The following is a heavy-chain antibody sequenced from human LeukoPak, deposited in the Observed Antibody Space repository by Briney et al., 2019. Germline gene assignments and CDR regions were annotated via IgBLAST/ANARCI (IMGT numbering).Heavy chain of an antibody. D-gene: IGHD1-14*01. CDR1: GGSISSSNW. V-gene: IGHV4-4*02. J-gene: IGHJ4*02. CDR3: ASLQVRLPVPERDY. CDR2: IYHSGST. Sequence: RASETLSLTCAVSGGSISSSNWWSWVRQPPGKGLEWIGEIYHSGSTNYNPSLKSRVTISVDKSKNQFSLKLSSVTAADTAVYYCASLQVRLPVPERDYWGQGTLVTVSS.